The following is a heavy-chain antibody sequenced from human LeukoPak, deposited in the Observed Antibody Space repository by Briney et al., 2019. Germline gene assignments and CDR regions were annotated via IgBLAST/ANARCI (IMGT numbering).Heavy chain of an antibody. D-gene: IGHD6-6*01. V-gene: IGHV3-9*01. J-gene: IGHJ3*02. CDR1: GFTFDDYA. CDR3: ARIPYSSSLTDAFDI. CDR2: ISWNSGSI. Sequence: PGGSLRLSCAASGFTFDDYAMHWVRQAPGKGLEWVSGISWNSGSIGYADSVKGRFTISRDNAKNSLFLQMNNLRGEDTAVYYCARIPYSSSLTDAFDIWGQGTMVTVYS.